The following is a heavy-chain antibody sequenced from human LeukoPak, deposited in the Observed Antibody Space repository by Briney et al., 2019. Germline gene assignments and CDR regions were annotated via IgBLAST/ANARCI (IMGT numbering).Heavy chain of an antibody. CDR3: ARVIAFRGYMDV. CDR2: IKQDGSEK. J-gene: IGHJ6*03. CDR1: GFTFSSRDW. Sequence: GGSLRLSCVASGFTFSSRDWMTWVRQAPGKGLEWVANIKQDGSEKNYVDSVKGRFTISRDNAKNSLFLQMNSLRAEDTAVYYCARVIAFRGYMDVWGKGTTVTVSS. V-gene: IGHV3-7*04. D-gene: IGHD6-13*01.